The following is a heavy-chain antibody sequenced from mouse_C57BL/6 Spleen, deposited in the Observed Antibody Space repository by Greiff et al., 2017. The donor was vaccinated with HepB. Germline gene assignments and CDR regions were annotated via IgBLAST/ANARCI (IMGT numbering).Heavy chain of an antibody. D-gene: IGHD1-1*01. CDR3: ARVGDYYGSRYWYFEV. CDR1: GYTFTSYW. CDR2: INPSNGGT. J-gene: IGHJ1*01. V-gene: IGHV1-53*01. Sequence: QVQLQQPGTELVKPGASVKLSCKASGYTFTSYWMHWVKQRPGQGLEWIGNINPSNGGTNYNEKFKSKATLTVDKSSSPAYMQLSSLTSEESAVYYCARVGDYYGSRYWYFEVWGAGTTVTVSS.